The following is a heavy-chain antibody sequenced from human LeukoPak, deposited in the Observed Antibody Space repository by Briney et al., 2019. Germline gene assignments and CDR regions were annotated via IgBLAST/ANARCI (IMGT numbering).Heavy chain of an antibody. CDR2: VDRGSGA. CDR1: GFSLSSYY. Sequence: GGSLRLSCVVSGFSLSSYYMSWVRQAPGKGLEWVATVDRGSGAYYPASATGRFTVSRDNSRNTLYLQISTLRVDDTAVYYCVTYLYQTTRSFDDWGQGTLVTVSS. D-gene: IGHD1-7*01. V-gene: IGHV3-23*01. J-gene: IGHJ4*02. CDR3: VTYLYQTTRSFDD.